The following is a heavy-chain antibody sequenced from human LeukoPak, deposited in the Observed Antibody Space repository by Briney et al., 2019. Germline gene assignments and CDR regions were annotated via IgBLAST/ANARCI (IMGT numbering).Heavy chain of an antibody. D-gene: IGHD6-13*01. CDR2: IESDGTST. V-gene: IGHV3-74*01. J-gene: IGHJ3*01. CDR3: ARDQYSSTWYRGAVDV. CDR1: GFTFSSYW. Sequence: PGGSLRLSCAASGFTFSSYWMHWFRQAPGKGLVWVSRIESDGTSTTYADFVKGRFTISRDNAKNTLYLQMNSLRAEDTAVYYCARDQYSSTWYRGAVDVWGQGTMVSVSS.